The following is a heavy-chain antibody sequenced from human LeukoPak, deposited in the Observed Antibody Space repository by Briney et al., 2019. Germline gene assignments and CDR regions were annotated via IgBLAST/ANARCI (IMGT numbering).Heavy chain of an antibody. Sequence: SETLSLTCAVSGGSISSGGYSWSWIRQPPGKGLEWIGYIYHSGSTYYNPSLKSRVTISVDTSKNQFSLKLSSVTAADTAVYYCARSYSSSWYFDYWGQGTLVTVSS. V-gene: IGHV4-30-2*01. CDR3: ARSYSSSWYFDY. CDR1: GGSISSGGYS. CDR2: IYHSGST. D-gene: IGHD6-13*01. J-gene: IGHJ4*02.